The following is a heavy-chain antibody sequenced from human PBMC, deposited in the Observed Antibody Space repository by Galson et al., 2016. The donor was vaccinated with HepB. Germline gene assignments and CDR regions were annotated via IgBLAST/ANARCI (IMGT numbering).Heavy chain of an antibody. CDR1: GGSIISSNW. Sequence: SETLSLTCAVSGGSIISSNWWTWVRQSPGKGLEWIGEIFHTGSTNYNPSHKSRVTISVDKSKNQFSLKVTSVTAADTAVYYCARLPGGHYTGGYIFDQWGQGTLVTVSS. CDR2: IFHTGST. V-gene: IGHV4-4*02. CDR3: ARLPGGHYTGGYIFDQ. J-gene: IGHJ4*02. D-gene: IGHD3-3*01.